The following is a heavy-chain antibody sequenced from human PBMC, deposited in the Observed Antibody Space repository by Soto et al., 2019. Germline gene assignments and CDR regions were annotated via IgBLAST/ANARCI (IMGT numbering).Heavy chain of an antibody. CDR3: ARCASGGSYNYYAIDV. CDR1: GFTFSTYS. D-gene: IGHD2-15*01. J-gene: IGHJ6*02. CDR2: ISGRSSAI. Sequence: EVQLVESGGGLVQPGGSLRLSCAASGFTFSTYSLTWVRQAPGKGLEWISYISGRSSAIYYADSVKGRFTLSRDNAKNSLYLQMNSLRDQDTAVYYCARCASGGSYNYYAIDVWAQGTTVTVSS. V-gene: IGHV3-48*02.